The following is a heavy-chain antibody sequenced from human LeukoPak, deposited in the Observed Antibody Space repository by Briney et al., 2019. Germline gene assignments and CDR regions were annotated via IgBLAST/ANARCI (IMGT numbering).Heavy chain of an antibody. J-gene: IGHJ6*03. D-gene: IGHD5-12*01. CDR1: GYTFTGYC. Sequence: RASVKVSCKASGYTFTGYCMHWVRQAPGQGLEWMGWINPNSGGTNYAQKFQGRVTMTRDMSISTAYMELSRLRSDDTAVYYCARVLATQTYYYYMDVWGKGTTVTVSS. V-gene: IGHV1-2*02. CDR2: INPNSGGT. CDR3: ARVLATQTYYYYMDV.